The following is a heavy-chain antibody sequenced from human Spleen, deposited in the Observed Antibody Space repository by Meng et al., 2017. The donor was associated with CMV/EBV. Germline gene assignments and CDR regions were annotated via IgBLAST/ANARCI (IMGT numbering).Heavy chain of an antibody. CDR1: GFTFSDYY. V-gene: IGHV3-69-1*01. CDR3: ARDMIAAAAYGMDV. Sequence: GESLKISCAASGFTFSDYYMNWVRQAPGKGLEWVSSISSSGSTIYYADSVKGRFTISRDNAKNSLYLQMNSLRAEDTAVYYCARDMIAAAAYGMDVWGQGTTVTVSS. CDR2: ISSSGSTI. D-gene: IGHD6-13*01. J-gene: IGHJ6*02.